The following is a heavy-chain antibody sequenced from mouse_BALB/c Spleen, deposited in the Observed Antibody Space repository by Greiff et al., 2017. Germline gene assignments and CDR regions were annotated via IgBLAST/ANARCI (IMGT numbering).Heavy chain of an antibody. D-gene: IGHD2-3*01. CDR1: GYTFTSYW. CDR3: TRRDGGYFDY. V-gene: IGHV1-69*02. CDR2: IVPSDSYT. Sequence: VQLQQPGAELVKPGASVKMSCKASGYTFTSYWMHWVKQRPGQGLEWIGVIVPSDSYTNYNQKFKDKATLTVDKSSSTAYMQLSSPTSEDSAVYYCTRRDGGYFDYWGQGTTLTVSS. J-gene: IGHJ2*01.